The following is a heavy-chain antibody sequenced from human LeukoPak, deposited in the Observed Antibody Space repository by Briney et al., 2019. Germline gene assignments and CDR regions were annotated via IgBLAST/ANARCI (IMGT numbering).Heavy chain of an antibody. CDR2: IYSGGST. V-gene: IGHV3-53*01. CDR1: GFTVSSNY. J-gene: IGHJ4*02. Sequence: GGSLRLSCAASGFTVSSNYMSWVRQAPGKGLEWVSVIYSGGSTYYADSVKGRFTISRDNSKNTLYLRINSLRAEDTAVYYCARGSVSYNYFDYWGQGTLVTVSS. CDR3: ARGSVSYNYFDY. D-gene: IGHD4-11*01.